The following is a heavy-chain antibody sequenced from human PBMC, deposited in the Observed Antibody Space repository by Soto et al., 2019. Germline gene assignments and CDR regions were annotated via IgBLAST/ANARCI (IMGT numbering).Heavy chain of an antibody. Sequence: SETLSLTCTVSGGSISSSSYYWGWIRQPPGKGLEWIGSIYYSGSTYYNPSLKSRVTISVDTSKNQFSLKLSSVTAADTAVYYCARFNVYCSSTSCYWFDPWGQGTLVTVSS. CDR1: GGSISSSSYY. CDR2: IYYSGST. D-gene: IGHD2-2*01. V-gene: IGHV4-39*07. CDR3: ARFNVYCSSTSCYWFDP. J-gene: IGHJ5*02.